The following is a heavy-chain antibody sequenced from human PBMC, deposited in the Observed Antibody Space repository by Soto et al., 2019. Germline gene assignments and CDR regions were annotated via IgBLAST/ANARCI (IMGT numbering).Heavy chain of an antibody. CDR1: GFTFSSYG. J-gene: IGHJ4*02. CDR3: ATRIRNLS. V-gene: IGHV3-30*03. Sequence: PGGSLRLSCAASGFTFSSYGMHWVRQAPGKGLEWVAVISYDGSNKYYADSVKGRFTISRDNAKNSLYLQMNSLRDEDTAVYYCATRIRNLSWGQGTLVTVSS. CDR2: ISYDGSNK.